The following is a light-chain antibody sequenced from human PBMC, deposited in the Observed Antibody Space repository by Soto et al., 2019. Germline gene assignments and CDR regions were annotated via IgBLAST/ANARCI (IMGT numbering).Light chain of an antibody. CDR3: QQSFSFPAT. Sequence: DIQMTQSPSSMSASVGDRVTITCRASQSISDSLNWYQHKPGTAPKLLIYAASSLQSVVPSRFSGGGSGTDFTLTISSLQHEDFVTYFCQQSFSFPATFGGGTKVEIK. CDR1: QSISDS. J-gene: IGKJ4*01. CDR2: AAS. V-gene: IGKV1-39*01.